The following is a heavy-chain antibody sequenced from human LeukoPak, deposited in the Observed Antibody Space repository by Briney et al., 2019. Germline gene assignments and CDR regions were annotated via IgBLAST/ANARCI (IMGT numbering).Heavy chain of an antibody. V-gene: IGHV3-30*18. D-gene: IGHD1-26*01. J-gene: IGHJ4*02. CDR1: GFTFSDYG. CDR2: ISYDGSNK. Sequence: GRSLRLSCAASGFTFSDYGMHWVRQAPGKGLEWMAVISYDGSNKYYADSVKGQFTISRDNSKNTVYLQMNSLRTEDTAVYYCAKDSKYSGTYRGSIDYWGQGTLVTVSS. CDR3: AKDSKYSGTYRGSIDY.